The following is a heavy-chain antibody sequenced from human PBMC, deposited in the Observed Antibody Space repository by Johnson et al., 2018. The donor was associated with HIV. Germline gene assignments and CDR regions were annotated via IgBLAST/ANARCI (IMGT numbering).Heavy chain of an antibody. D-gene: IGHD6-19*01. V-gene: IGHV3-11*04. CDR2: ISSSGSTI. Sequence: QVQLVESGGGLVKPGGSLRLSCAASGFTFSDYYMSWIRQAPGKGLEWISYISSSGSTIYYADSVKGRFTISRDNAKNSLYLHMNSLRAEDTAVYYCARAPSPQTMAGRTEAFDIWGKGTMVTVSS. CDR1: GFTFSDYY. J-gene: IGHJ3*02. CDR3: ARAPSPQTMAGRTEAFDI.